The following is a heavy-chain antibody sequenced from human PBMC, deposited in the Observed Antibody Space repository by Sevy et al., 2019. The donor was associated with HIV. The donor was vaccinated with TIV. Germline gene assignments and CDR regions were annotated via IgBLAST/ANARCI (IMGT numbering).Heavy chain of an antibody. CDR3: ARDRAYSALDY. Sequence: GGSLRLSCVASGLTFSDSWMTWIRQAPGKGLERIAFINEDGSRLGYVDSVRGRFTISRENTKNSLYLQMNSLRAEDTAVHFCARDRAYSALDYWGQRTLVTVSS. CDR1: GLTFSDSW. D-gene: IGHD5-18*01. CDR2: INEDGSRL. J-gene: IGHJ4*02. V-gene: IGHV3-7*01.